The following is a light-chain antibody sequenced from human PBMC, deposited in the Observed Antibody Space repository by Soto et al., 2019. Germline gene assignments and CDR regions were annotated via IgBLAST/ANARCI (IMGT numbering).Light chain of an antibody. J-gene: IGKJ1*01. Sequence: DIQMTQSPCTLSASVGDGVTITCRASQSISSWLAWYQQKPGKAPKVLIYKASSLESGVPSRFSGSGSGTEFTLTISSLQPDDFATYYCQHYNSYSPTFGQGTKVDIK. CDR2: KAS. CDR3: QHYNSYSPT. V-gene: IGKV1-5*03. CDR1: QSISSW.